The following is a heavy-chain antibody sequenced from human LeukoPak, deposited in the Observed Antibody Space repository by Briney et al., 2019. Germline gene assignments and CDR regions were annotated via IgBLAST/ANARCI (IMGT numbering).Heavy chain of an antibody. J-gene: IGHJ4*02. CDR2: ISYDGSNK. Sequence: PAESLTLSCAASGFTFSSYAMHWVRQAPGKGLEWVAVISYDGSNKYYADSVKGRFTISRDNSKNTLYLQMNSLRAEDTAVYYCARSGRYSYGYSGYWGQGTLVTVSS. V-gene: IGHV3-30*04. D-gene: IGHD5-18*01. CDR3: ARSGRYSYGYSGY. CDR1: GFTFSSYA.